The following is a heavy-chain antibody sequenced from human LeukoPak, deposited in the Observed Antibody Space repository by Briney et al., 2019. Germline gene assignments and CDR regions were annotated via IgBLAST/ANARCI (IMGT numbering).Heavy chain of an antibody. CDR2: ISAYNGNT. V-gene: IGHV1-18*01. CDR1: DYTFSTYG. Sequence: ASVKVSCKASDYTFSTYGITWVRQAPGQGLEWMGWISAYNGNTNYEQKLRGRATMTTDTSTSTAYLELKSLRSDDTAVYYCARASGSYCSSTSCNDAFDIWGQGTMVTAS. CDR3: ARASGSYCSSTSCNDAFDI. J-gene: IGHJ3*02. D-gene: IGHD2-2*01.